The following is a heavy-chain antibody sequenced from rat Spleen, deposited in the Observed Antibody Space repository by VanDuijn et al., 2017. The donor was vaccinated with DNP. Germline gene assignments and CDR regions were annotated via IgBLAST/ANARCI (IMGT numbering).Heavy chain of an antibody. Sequence: EVHLQESGPGLVKPSQSLSLTCSVTGYSITSDYWAWIRKFPGDKMEWIGYINHSGSTGYNPSLKSRISITRDTSKNQFFLHLSSVTTEDTATYFCARYSLIKRMWDYWGQGVTVTVSS. CDR1: GYSITSDY. CDR3: ARYSLIKRMWDY. J-gene: IGHJ2*01. V-gene: IGHV3-1*01. D-gene: IGHD1-6*01. CDR2: INHSGST.